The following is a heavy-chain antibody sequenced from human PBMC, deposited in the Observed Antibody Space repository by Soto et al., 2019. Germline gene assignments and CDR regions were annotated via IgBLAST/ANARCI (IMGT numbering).Heavy chain of an antibody. CDR3: AHRLEWLVYDY. Sequence: QITLKESGPTLVKPTQTLTLTCTFSGFSLSTSGVGVGWIRQPPGKALECLALIYWDDDKRYSPSLKSRLTITKDTSNNQVVLTMTNMDPVDTATYYCAHRLEWLVYDYWGQGTLVTVSS. CDR1: GFSLSTSGVG. J-gene: IGHJ4*02. CDR2: IYWDDDK. D-gene: IGHD6-19*01. V-gene: IGHV2-5*02.